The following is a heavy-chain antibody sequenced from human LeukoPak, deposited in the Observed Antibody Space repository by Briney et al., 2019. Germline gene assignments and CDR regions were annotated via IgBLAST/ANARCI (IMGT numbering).Heavy chain of an antibody. D-gene: IGHD3-3*01. CDR1: GFSLSNYG. CDR2: MQYDGSVE. Sequence: GGSLRLSCVVSGFSLSNYGIHWVRQAPGKGLEWVTCMQYDGSVEFYADSVKGRFTISRDNAKNSLYLQMNSLRAEDTAVYYCARVNYDFWSGYYPRDIHFDYWGQGTLVTVSS. CDR3: ARVNYDFWSGYYPRDIHFDY. J-gene: IGHJ4*02. V-gene: IGHV3-30*02.